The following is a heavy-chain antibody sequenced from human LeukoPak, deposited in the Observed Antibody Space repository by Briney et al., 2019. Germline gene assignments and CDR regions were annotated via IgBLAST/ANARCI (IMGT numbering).Heavy chain of an antibody. V-gene: IGHV4-59*08. J-gene: IGHJ4*02. CDR2: IYYSGST. D-gene: IGHD3-22*01. CDR1: GGSISSYY. Sequence: SETLSLTCTVSGGSISSYYWSWIRQPPGKGLEWIGYIYYSGSTNYNPSLKSRVTISVDTSKNQFSLKLSSVTAADTAVYYCARLKYYHDSSGNFDYWGQGTLVTVSS. CDR3: ARLKYYHDSSGNFDY.